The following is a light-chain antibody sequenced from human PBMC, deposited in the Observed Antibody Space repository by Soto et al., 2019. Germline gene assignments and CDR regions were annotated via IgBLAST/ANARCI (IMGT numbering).Light chain of an antibody. CDR3: QHYDNTPPSVT. V-gene: IGKV3-20*01. CDR2: GAS. Sequence: EIVLTQSPDTLSLSPGERATLSCRASQSVSSDYLVWYQQKPGLPPRLLIYGASRRATGIPDRFSGSGSGTDFILTISRLEPEDFAVYYCQHYDNTPPSVTFGPGIKVDIK. J-gene: IGKJ3*01. CDR1: QSVSSDY.